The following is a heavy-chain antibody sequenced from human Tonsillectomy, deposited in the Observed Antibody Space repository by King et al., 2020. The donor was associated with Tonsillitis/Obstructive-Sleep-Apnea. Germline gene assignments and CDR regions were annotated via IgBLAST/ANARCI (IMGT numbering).Heavy chain of an antibody. Sequence: QLQESDPGLVKPSETLSLTCTVSGGSISSYYWSWIRQPPGKGLEWIGYIYNSGSTNYNPSLKSRVTISVDTSKNQFSLKLSSVTAADTAVYFCARGIVSTIFGLYYFDYWGQGTLVTVSS. V-gene: IGHV4-59*01. CDR1: GGSISSYY. CDR2: IYNSGST. CDR3: ARGIVSTIFGLYYFDY. J-gene: IGHJ4*02. D-gene: IGHD5/OR15-5a*01.